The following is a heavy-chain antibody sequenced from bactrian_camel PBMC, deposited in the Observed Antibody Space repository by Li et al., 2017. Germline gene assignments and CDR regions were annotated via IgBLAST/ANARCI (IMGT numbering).Heavy chain of an antibody. D-gene: IGHD4*01. CDR2: ISSGATT. Sequence: HVQLVESGGGLVQPGGSLRLSCAASGFTFSNYWMSWVRQAPGKGLEWVSTISSGATTYYADSVKGRFTISRDNAKNTVYLQMNSLKSDDTALYYCVSPTYYSDYEGSDSADFTYWGQGTQVTVS. V-gene: IGHV3S1*01. CDR3: VSPTYYSDYEGSDSADFTY. J-gene: IGHJ4*01. CDR1: GFTFSNYW.